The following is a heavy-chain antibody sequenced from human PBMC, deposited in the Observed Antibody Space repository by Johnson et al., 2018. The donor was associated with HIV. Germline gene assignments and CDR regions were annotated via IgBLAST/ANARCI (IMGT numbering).Heavy chain of an antibody. CDR1: GFTFSSYA. Sequence: QMQLVESGGGVVQPGRSLRLSCAASGFTFSSYAMHWVRQAPGKGLEWVAVISYDGSNKHYADSVKGRFTISRDNSKNTLYLQMNSLRAEDTAVYYCARDRSPYNFWSGYDNDAFDIWGQGTMVTVSS. CDR2: ISYDGSNK. J-gene: IGHJ3*02. V-gene: IGHV3-30-3*01. D-gene: IGHD3-3*01. CDR3: ARDRSPYNFWSGYDNDAFDI.